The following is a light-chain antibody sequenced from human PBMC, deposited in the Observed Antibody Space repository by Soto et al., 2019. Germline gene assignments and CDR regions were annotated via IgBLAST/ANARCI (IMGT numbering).Light chain of an antibody. CDR2: GAS. Sequence: IVLTQSPGTLSLSPGERATLSCRASESVSSSVLAWYQQKPGQAPRLLIYGASSRATGIPDRFSGSGSGTDFTLTISRLEPEDFAVYYCQQYGTSRTFGQGTKV. V-gene: IGKV3-20*01. CDR1: ESVSSSV. J-gene: IGKJ1*01. CDR3: QQYGTSRT.